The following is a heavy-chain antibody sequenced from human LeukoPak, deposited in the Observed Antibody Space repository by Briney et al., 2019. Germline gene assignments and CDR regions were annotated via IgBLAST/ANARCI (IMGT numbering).Heavy chain of an antibody. V-gene: IGHV4-4*02. D-gene: IGHD2-8*01. Sequence: SETLSLTCGGSGGSISTTNLWSWVRQPPGQVLEWIGEISLSGLTNYSPSLNSRVTMSLDKPKNQLSLNLSSVTAADTAVYYCSRENGAFSPFGFWGQGTLVTVPS. CDR3: SRENGAFSPFGF. J-gene: IGHJ4*02. CDR1: GGSISTTNL. CDR2: ISLSGLT.